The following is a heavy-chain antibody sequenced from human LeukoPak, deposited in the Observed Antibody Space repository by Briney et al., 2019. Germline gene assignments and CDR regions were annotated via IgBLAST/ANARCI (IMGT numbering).Heavy chain of an antibody. CDR2: INPNSGGT. CDR3: VRIAARQPLDY. D-gene: IGHD6-6*01. Sequence: GASVKVSCKASGYTFTGYYMHWVRQAPGQGLEWMGRINPNSGGTNYAQKFQGRVTMTRDTSISTAYMELSRLRSDDTAVYYCVRIAARQPLDYWGQGTLVTVSS. CDR1: GYTFTGYY. J-gene: IGHJ4*02. V-gene: IGHV1-2*06.